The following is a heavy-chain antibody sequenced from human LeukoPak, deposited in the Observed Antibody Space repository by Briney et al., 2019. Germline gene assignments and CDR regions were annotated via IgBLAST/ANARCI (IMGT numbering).Heavy chain of an antibody. CDR2: ISPYNGNT. Sequence: ASVKVSCKASGYTFTSYGITWVRQAPGHGLEWMGWISPYNGNTNYAQNLQGRVTMTTDTSTSTAYMELRSLQSDDTAVYYCAREGGSSGWYYFDYWGQGTLVTVSS. J-gene: IGHJ4*02. V-gene: IGHV1-18*01. CDR1: GYTFTSYG. CDR3: AREGGSSGWYYFDY. D-gene: IGHD6-19*01.